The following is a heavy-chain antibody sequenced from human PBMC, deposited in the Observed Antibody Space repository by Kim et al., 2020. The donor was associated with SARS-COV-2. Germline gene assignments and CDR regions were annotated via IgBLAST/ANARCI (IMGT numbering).Heavy chain of an antibody. CDR3: ARELTAGLSLDT. Sequence: ADSVKGRFSISRDNAKNSLYLQLNSLRAEDTAIYYCARELTAGLSLDTWGQGTLVTVSS. D-gene: IGHD2-2*03. V-gene: IGHV3-21*01. J-gene: IGHJ5*02.